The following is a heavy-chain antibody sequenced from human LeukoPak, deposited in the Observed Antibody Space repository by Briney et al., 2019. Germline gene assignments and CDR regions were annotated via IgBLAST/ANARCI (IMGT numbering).Heavy chain of an antibody. CDR2: INWNGGST. CDR3: ARVSDGRNYYDSSGYSY. J-gene: IGHJ4*02. V-gene: IGHV3-20*04. CDR1: GFTFDDYG. D-gene: IGHD3-22*01. Sequence: GGSLRLSCAASGFTFDDYGMSWVRQAPGKGLEWVSGINWNGGSTGYADSVKGRFTISRDNAKNSLYLHMNSLRAEDTALYYCARVSDGRNYYDSSGYSYWGQGTLVTVSS.